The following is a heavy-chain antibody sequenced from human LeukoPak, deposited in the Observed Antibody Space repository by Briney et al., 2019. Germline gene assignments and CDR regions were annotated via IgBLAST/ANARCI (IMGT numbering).Heavy chain of an antibody. D-gene: IGHD6-13*01. CDR3: ARTRSSSWIYYFDY. V-gene: IGHV3-11*01. Sequence: GGSLRLSCAASGFTFSDYYMSWIRQAPGKGLEWVSYISSSGSTIYYADSVKGRFTISRDNAKNSLYLQMNSLRAEDTAVYYCARTRSSSWIYYFDYWGQGTLVTVSS. J-gene: IGHJ4*02. CDR1: GFTFSDYY. CDR2: ISSSGSTI.